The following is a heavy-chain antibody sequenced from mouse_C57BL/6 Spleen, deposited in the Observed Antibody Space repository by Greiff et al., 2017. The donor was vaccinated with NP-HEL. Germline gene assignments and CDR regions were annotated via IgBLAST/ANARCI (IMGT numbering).Heavy chain of an antibody. V-gene: IGHV1-59*01. Sequence: QVQLKQPGAELVRPGTSVKLSCKASGYTFTSYWMHWVKQRPGQGLEWIGVIDPSDSYTNYNQKFKGKATLTVDTSSSTAYMQLSSLTSEDSAVYYCAREDYGKEGYWGQGTTLTVSS. J-gene: IGHJ2*01. D-gene: IGHD2-1*01. CDR2: IDPSDSYT. CDR3: AREDYGKEGY. CDR1: GYTFTSYW.